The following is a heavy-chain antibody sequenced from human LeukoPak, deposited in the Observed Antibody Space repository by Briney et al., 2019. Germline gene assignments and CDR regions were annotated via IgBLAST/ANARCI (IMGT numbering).Heavy chain of an antibody. Sequence: PGGSLRLSCAASGFTVSSNYMSWVRQAPGKGLEWVSVIYSGGSTYYADSVKGRFTISRDDAKNSVFLQMNNLRVEDTALYYCAKEGSRSGFFDWGQGTLDTVSS. CDR2: IYSGGST. CDR3: AKEGSRSGFFD. CDR1: GFTVSSNY. J-gene: IGHJ4*02. V-gene: IGHV3-53*01. D-gene: IGHD3-3*01.